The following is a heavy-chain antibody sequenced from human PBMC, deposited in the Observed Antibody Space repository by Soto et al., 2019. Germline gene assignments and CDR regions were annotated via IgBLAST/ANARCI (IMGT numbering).Heavy chain of an antibody. V-gene: IGHV4-39*01. D-gene: IGHD3-9*01. CDR3: ARHGDILTGYYTYYYYYGMDV. J-gene: IGHJ6*02. CDR1: GGSISSSSYY. Sequence: TSETLSLTCTVSGGSISSSSYYWGWIRQPPGKGLEWIGSIYYSGSTYYNPSLKSRVTISVDTSKNQFSLKLSSVTAADTAVYYCARHGDILTGYYTYYYYYGMDVWGQGTTVT. CDR2: IYYSGST.